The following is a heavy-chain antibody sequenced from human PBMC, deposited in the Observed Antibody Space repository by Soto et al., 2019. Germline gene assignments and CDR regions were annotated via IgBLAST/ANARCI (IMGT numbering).Heavy chain of an antibody. J-gene: IGHJ4*02. CDR3: ARESNPGEVGY. Sequence: EVQLVESGGGLVQPGGSLRLSCAASGFSVSSNYMNWVRQAPGKGLEWVSVISSGGSIYYADSAKGRFTISRDNSKNTLNLQMNSLRAEDTAVYYCARESNPGEVGYWGQGTLVTVSS. D-gene: IGHD4-4*01. V-gene: IGHV3-66*01. CDR1: GFSVSSNY. CDR2: ISSGGSI.